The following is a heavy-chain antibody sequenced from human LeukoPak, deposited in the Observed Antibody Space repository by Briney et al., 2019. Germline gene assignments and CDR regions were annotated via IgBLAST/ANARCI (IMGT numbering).Heavy chain of an antibody. V-gene: IGHV1-18*01. Sequence: ASVKVSCKASGYTFTSYGISWVRQAPGQGLEWMGWISAYNGNTNYAQKLQGRVTMTTDTSTSTAYMELRSLRSDDTAVYYCVSSAAMAPSDYWGQGTLVTVSS. D-gene: IGHD5-18*01. CDR2: ISAYNGNT. CDR3: VSSAAMAPSDY. J-gene: IGHJ4*02. CDR1: GYTFTSYG.